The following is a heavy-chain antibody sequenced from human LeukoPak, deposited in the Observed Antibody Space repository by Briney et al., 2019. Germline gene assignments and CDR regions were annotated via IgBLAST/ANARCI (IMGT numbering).Heavy chain of an antibody. D-gene: IGHD5-24*01. Sequence: GGSLRLSCAASGFTVANDRMSWVRQAPGKGLEWVLTVYGGGNTAYADSVKGRFTISRDTSKNTLLLQMNSLRAEDTALYFCVRERFGAIVENWGQGALVIVSS. CDR1: GFTVANDR. CDR2: VYGGGNT. J-gene: IGHJ4*02. V-gene: IGHV3-53*01. CDR3: VRERFGAIVEN.